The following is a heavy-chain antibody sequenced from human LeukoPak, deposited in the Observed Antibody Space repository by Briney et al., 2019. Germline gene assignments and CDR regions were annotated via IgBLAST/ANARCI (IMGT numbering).Heavy chain of an antibody. CDR2: IYYSGST. CDR1: GDSISSYY. D-gene: IGHD4/OR15-4a*01. Sequence: PSETLSLTCTVSGDSISSYYWSWIRQPPGKGLEWIGYIYYSGSTNYNPSLKSRVTISVDTSKNQFSLKPSSVTAADTAVYYCARRLGAGPRVYYFDYWGQGTLVTVSS. J-gene: IGHJ4*02. CDR3: ARRLGAGPRVYYFDY. V-gene: IGHV4-59*08.